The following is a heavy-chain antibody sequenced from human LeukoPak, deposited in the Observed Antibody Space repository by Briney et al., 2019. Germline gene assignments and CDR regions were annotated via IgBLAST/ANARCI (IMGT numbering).Heavy chain of an antibody. D-gene: IGHD3-22*01. V-gene: IGHV4-4*09. CDR2: IYTSGRT. Sequence: ASETLSLTCSVSGESISSHYWSWIRQPPGKGLEWIGYIYTSGRTNYNPSLKSRVSISVDSSKNQFSLMLSSVTAADTAVYYCARHQDYDSSGYFDYWGQGTLVTVSS. CDR1: GESISSHY. J-gene: IGHJ4*02. CDR3: ARHQDYDSSGYFDY.